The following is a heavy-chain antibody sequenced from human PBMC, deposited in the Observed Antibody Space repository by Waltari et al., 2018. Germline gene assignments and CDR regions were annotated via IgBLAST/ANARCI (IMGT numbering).Heavy chain of an antibody. D-gene: IGHD3-22*01. CDR2: ISYNERNI. CDR3: ARDYCDRTNCHGMDV. CDR1: DFTSSSNA. J-gene: IGHJ6*02. V-gene: IGHV3-30*03. Sequence: QVQLVESGGGVVQTGRSLRPSCAAPDFTSSSNAMHWVRQAPGKGLEWVAVISYNERNIYYVDSVKGRFTISRDNSKKMLYLQMNSLRDEDTAVYYCARDYCDRTNCHGMDVWGQGTTVTVSS.